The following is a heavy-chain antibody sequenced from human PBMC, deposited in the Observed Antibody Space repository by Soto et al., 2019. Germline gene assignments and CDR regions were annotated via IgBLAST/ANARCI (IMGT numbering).Heavy chain of an antibody. CDR3: AKGPHDY. V-gene: IGHV3-30*18. CDR2: ISYDGSNK. J-gene: IGHJ4*02. CDR1: GFTFSSYG. Sequence: LRLSCAASGFTFSSYGMHWVRQAPGKGLEWVAVISYDGSNKYYADSVKGRFTISRDNSKNTLYLQMNSLRAEDTAVYYCAKGPHDYWGQGTLVTVSS.